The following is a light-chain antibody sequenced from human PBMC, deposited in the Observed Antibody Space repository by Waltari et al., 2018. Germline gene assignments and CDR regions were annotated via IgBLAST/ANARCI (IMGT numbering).Light chain of an antibody. Sequence: DIQMSQSPSSLSASVGDRVTITCRPTQDIISYLNWYQQKPGKAPELLISYGNDLTSGVPSRFSGSRSGTEFTLTINSLQPEDFATYYCQQGNHYPPTFGQGTKVEI. CDR3: QQGNHYPPT. V-gene: IGKV1-9*01. J-gene: IGKJ1*01. CDR1: QDIISY. CDR2: YGN.